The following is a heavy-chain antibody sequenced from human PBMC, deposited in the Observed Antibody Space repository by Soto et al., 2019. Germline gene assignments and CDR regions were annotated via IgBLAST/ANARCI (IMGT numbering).Heavy chain of an antibody. D-gene: IGHD3-22*01. Sequence: SLTCAVSGGSISSGGYSWSWIRQPPGKGLEWIGYIYHSGSTYYNPSLKSRVTISVDRSKNQFSLKLSSVTAADTAVYYCASSSYYYDSSGYYSNWGQGTLVTVSS. J-gene: IGHJ4*02. CDR3: ASSSYYYDSSGYYSN. V-gene: IGHV4-30-2*01. CDR2: IYHSGST. CDR1: GGSISSGGYS.